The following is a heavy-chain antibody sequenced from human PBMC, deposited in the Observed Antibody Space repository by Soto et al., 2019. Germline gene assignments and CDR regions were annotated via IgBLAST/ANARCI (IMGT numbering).Heavy chain of an antibody. CDR3: AKDGATPVAARFLDS. J-gene: IGHJ4*02. V-gene: IGHV4-4*02. Sequence: SETLSLTCAVSGGSISSSNWWSWVRQPPGKGLEWIGEIYHSGSTNYNPSLKSRVTISVDNSKSTLYLQMNSLRPEDTAVYYCAKDGATPVAARFLDSWGQGTPVTVSS. D-gene: IGHD6-19*01. CDR1: GGSISSSNW. CDR2: IYHSGST.